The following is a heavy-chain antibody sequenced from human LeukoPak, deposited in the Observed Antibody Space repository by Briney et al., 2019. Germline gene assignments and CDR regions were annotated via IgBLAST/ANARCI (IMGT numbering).Heavy chain of an antibody. D-gene: IGHD3-22*01. CDR1: GFTFSDYY. CDR2: ISSSGSTI. J-gene: IGHJ4*02. Sequence: GGSLRLSCAASGFTFSDYYMSWIRQAPGKGLEWVSYISSSGSTIYYADSVKGRFTISRDNAKNSLYLQMNSLKTEDTAVYYCVRDFYESSGSTYYFDYWGQGTLVTVSS. CDR3: VRDFYESSGSTYYFDY. V-gene: IGHV3-11*01.